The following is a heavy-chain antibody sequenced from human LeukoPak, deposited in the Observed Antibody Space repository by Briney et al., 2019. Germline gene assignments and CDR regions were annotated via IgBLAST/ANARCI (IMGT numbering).Heavy chain of an antibody. D-gene: IGHD3-16*01. J-gene: IGHJ4*02. CDR3: TRDRRGSYYAFEL. CDR2: VMSGRGST. CDR1: GFTFSDYS. V-gene: IGHV3-11*05. Sequence: KSGGSLRLSCAASGFTFSDYSISWIRQSPGKGPEWISYVMSGRGSTNYADSVEGRFTISRDNAKNSVELQLDGLRADDTAVYFCTRDRRGSYYAFELWGQGTLVTVSS.